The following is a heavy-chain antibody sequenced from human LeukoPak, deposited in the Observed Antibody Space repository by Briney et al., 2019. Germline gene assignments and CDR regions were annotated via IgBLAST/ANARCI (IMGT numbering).Heavy chain of an antibody. Sequence: ASVKVSCKASGYTFASYGITWVRQAPGQGLEWMGWTTTYKAKTDYARAFQGRVTLTTDPSTSTAYMELRSLRSDDTAVYYCARAGVVPAASNFDYWGQGTLVTVSS. V-gene: IGHV1-18*01. CDR3: ARAGVVPAASNFDY. CDR1: GYTFASYG. D-gene: IGHD2-2*01. J-gene: IGHJ4*02. CDR2: TTTYKAKT.